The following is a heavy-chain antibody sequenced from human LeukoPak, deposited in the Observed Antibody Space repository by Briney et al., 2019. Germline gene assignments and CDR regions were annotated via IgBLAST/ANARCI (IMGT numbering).Heavy chain of an antibody. Sequence: SETLSLTCAVYGGSFSGYYWSWIRQPPGKGLEWIGEINHSGSTNYNPSLKSRVTISVDTSKNQFSLKLSSVTAADTAVYYCARGPTYYDILTGYSHYYFDYWGQGTLVTVSS. D-gene: IGHD3-9*01. CDR1: GGSFSGYY. CDR2: INHSGST. J-gene: IGHJ4*02. CDR3: ARGPTYYDILTGYSHYYFDY. V-gene: IGHV4-34*01.